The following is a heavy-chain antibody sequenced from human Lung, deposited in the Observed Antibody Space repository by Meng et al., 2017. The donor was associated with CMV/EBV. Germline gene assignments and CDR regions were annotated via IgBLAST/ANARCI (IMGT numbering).Heavy chain of an antibody. CDR1: GFTVSRNS. CDR2: IYYDDST. J-gene: IGHJ4*02. CDR3: ARRDDLLGFDY. V-gene: IGHV3-53*01. Sequence: GESLKISCAISGFTVSRNSMSWVRQAPGKGLEWVSVIYYDDSTYYADSVKGRFTVSRDSSMNTVFLQMNSLRVEDTAVYYCARRDDLLGFDYWGQGTLVTASS. D-gene: IGHD2-15*01.